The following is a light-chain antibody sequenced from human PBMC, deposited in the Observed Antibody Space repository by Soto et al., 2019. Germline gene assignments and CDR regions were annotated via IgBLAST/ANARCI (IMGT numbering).Light chain of an antibody. CDR3: QHYGGSPIP. Sequence: IGVTQSPCTLSWSTGEKANLSCSSSQSVSSSYLAWYQQKPGQAPRLLIYGASTRAIGIPDRFSGSGSGTDFTLTISRLEPEDFAVYYCQHYGGSPIPFGQGTRLDIK. V-gene: IGKV3-20*01. CDR2: GAS. J-gene: IGKJ5*01. CDR1: QSVSSSY.